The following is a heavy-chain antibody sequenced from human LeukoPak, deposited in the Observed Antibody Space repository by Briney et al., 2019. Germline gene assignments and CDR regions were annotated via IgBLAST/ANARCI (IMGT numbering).Heavy chain of an antibody. Sequence: SETLSLTCTVSGGSISSGGYYWSWIRQHPGKGLEWIGYIYYSGSTYYNPSLKSRVTISVDTSKNQFSLKLSSVTAADTAVYYCARPAGSWFDPWGQGTLVTVSS. J-gene: IGHJ5*02. CDR1: GGSISSGGYY. CDR3: ARPAGSWFDP. CDR2: IYYSGST. V-gene: IGHV4-31*03.